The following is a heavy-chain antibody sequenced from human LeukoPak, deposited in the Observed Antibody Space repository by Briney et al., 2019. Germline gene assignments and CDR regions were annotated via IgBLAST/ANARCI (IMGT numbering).Heavy chain of an antibody. J-gene: IGHJ4*02. D-gene: IGHD6-6*01. Sequence: PSETLSLTCTVSGGSISSSSYYWGWIRQPPGKGLEWIGSICYSGSTYYNPSLKSRVTISVDTSKNQFSLKLSSVTAADTAVYYCARHGIGEYGYWGQGTLVTVSS. CDR3: ARHGIGEYGY. CDR2: ICYSGST. V-gene: IGHV4-39*01. CDR1: GGSISSSSYY.